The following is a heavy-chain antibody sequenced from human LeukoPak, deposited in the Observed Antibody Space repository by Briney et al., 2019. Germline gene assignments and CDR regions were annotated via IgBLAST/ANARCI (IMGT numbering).Heavy chain of an antibody. CDR2: IRQDGSEK. Sequence: GGSLRLSCAASGFTFSRSWMSWVRQAPGKGLEWVANIRQDGSEKNHADSVKGRFTISRDNAKSSLFLQMNSLRVEDTALYYCARDWSKGATDYWGQGTLVTVSS. CDR3: ARDWSKGATDY. CDR1: GFTFSRSW. J-gene: IGHJ4*02. D-gene: IGHD1-26*01. V-gene: IGHV3-7*01.